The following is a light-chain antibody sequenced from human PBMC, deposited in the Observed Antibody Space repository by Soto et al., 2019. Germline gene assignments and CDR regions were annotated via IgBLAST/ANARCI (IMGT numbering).Light chain of an antibody. CDR1: QSVSSNN. J-gene: IGKJ3*01. CDR3: QQYGNSPLFA. CDR2: GVS. V-gene: IGKV3-20*01. Sequence: EIVLTQSPGTLSLSPGERATLSCRASQSVSSNNLAWYQQKPGQPPRLLIYGVSSRATDIPDRFSGSGSGTDFTLTISRLEPEDFAVYYCQQYGNSPLFAVGPGTKVDI.